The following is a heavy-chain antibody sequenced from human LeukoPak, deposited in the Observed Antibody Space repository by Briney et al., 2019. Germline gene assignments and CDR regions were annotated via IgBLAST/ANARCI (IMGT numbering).Heavy chain of an antibody. D-gene: IGHD1-26*01. CDR3: ARGFIVGATRFDY. CDR1: GGSISSYY. Sequence: SETLSLTCTVSGGSISSYYWSWIRQPPGKGLEWIGYIYYSGSAYYNPSLKSRVTISVDTSKNQFSLKLSSVTAADTAVYYCARGFIVGATRFDYWGQGTLVTVSS. CDR2: IYYSGSA. V-gene: IGHV4-59*12. J-gene: IGHJ4*02.